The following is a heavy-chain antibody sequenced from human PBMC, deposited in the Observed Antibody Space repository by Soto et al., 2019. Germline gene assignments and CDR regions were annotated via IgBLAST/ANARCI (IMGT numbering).Heavy chain of an antibody. CDR1: GGSISSADYY. V-gene: IGHV4-30-4*01. Sequence: TLSLTCTVSGGSISSADYYWSWVRQPPGKGLEWIGYIYYSGSTFFNPSLKSRVTISKDTSRNQFSLRLNSVTAADTAVYHCARAIVVTIGGMDVWGQGTTVTVSS. D-gene: IGHD5-12*01. CDR2: IYYSGST. J-gene: IGHJ6*02. CDR3: ARAIVVTIGGMDV.